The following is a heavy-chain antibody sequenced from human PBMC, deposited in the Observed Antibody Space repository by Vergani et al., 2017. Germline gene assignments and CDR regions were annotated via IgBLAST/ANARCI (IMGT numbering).Heavy chain of an antibody. V-gene: IGHV1-46*01. D-gene: IGHD3-22*01. J-gene: IGHJ4*02. CDR3: AGAYYYDSSGYYLDY. CDR1: GYTFTSYY. Sequence: QVQLVQSGAEVKKPGASVKVSCKASGYTFTSYYMHWVRQAPGQGLEWMGIINPSGGSTSYAQKFQGRVTMTRDTSTSTVYMELSSLRSEDTAVYYCAGAYYYDSSGYYLDYWGQGTLVTVSS. CDR2: INPSGGST.